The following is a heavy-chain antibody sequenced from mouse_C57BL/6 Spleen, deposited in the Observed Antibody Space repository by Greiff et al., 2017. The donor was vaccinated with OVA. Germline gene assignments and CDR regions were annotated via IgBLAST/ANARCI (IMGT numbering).Heavy chain of an antibody. CDR2: ISSGGDYI. CDR3: TRDPSDLRGFAY. V-gene: IGHV5-9-1*02. D-gene: IGHD1-1*01. J-gene: IGHJ3*01. Sequence: EVMLVESGEGLVKPGGSLKLSCAASGFTFSSYAMSWVRQTPEKRLEWVAYISSGGDYIYYADTVKGRFTISRDNARNTLYLQMSSLKSEDTAMYYCTRDPSDLRGFAYWGQGTLVTVSA. CDR1: GFTFSSYA.